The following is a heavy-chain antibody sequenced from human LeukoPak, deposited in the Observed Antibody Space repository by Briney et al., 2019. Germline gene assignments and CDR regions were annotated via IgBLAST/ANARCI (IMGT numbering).Heavy chain of an antibody. CDR2: IYTSGST. Sequence: PSETLSLTSTVSGGSISSYYSSWIRQPAGKGLEWIGRIYTSGSTNYNPSLKSRVTMSVDTSKNQFSLKLSSVTAADTAVYYCAREALGGFSFYYYYMDVWGKGTTVTVSS. V-gene: IGHV4-4*07. CDR3: AREALGGFSFYYYYMDV. D-gene: IGHD2-15*01. CDR1: GGSISSYY. J-gene: IGHJ6*03.